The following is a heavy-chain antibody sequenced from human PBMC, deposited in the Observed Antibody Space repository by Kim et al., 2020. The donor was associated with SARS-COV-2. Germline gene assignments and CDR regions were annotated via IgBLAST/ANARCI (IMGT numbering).Heavy chain of an antibody. CDR1: GYTLTELS. Sequence: ASVKVSCKVSGYTLTELSMHWVRQAPGKGLEWMGGFDPEDGETIYAQKFQGRVTMTEDTSTDTAYMELSSLRSEDTAVYYCATAPHQPYGSGSYYAFDYWGQGTLVTVSS. CDR3: ATAPHQPYGSGSYYAFDY. J-gene: IGHJ4*02. CDR2: FDPEDGET. V-gene: IGHV1-24*01. D-gene: IGHD3-10*01.